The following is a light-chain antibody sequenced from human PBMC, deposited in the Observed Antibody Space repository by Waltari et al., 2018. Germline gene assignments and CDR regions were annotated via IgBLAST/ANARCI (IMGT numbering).Light chain of an antibody. CDR2: WAS. J-gene: IGKJ2*01. CDR1: QSVLYSSNNKNY. V-gene: IGKV4-1*01. Sequence: DIVMTQSQDSLAVSLGERATINCKSSQSVLYSSNNKNYLAWYQQKPGQPPKLLIYWASTRESGVPDRFSGSGSGTDFTLTISSLQAEDVAVYYCHQYYSTPYTFGQGTKLEI. CDR3: HQYYSTPYT.